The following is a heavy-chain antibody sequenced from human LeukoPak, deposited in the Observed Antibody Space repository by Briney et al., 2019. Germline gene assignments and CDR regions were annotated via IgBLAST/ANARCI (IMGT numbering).Heavy chain of an antibody. CDR2: FDPEDGET. J-gene: IGHJ6*03. CDR1: GYTLTELS. CDR3: ARSEYSSSFYYYYYMDV. V-gene: IGHV1-24*01. Sequence: ASVKVSCKVSGYTLTELSMHWVRQAPGKGLEWMGGFDPEDGETIYAQKFQGRVTMTEDTSTDTAYMELSSLRSEDTAVYYCARSEYSSSFYYYYYMDVWGKGTTVTVSS. D-gene: IGHD6-6*01.